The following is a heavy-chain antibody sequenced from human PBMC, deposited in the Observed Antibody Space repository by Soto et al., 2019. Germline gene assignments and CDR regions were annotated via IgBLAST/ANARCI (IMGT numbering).Heavy chain of an antibody. CDR3: ARDPVARGYYDSSGYSSDAFDI. V-gene: IGHV4-4*02. D-gene: IGHD3-22*01. CDR1: GGSIISSNW. J-gene: IGHJ3*02. CDR2: IYHSGST. Sequence: SETLSLTCAVSGGSIISSNWWSWVRHPPGKGLEWIGEIYHSGSTNYNPSLKSRVTISVDKSKNQFSLKLSSVTAADTAVYYCARDPVARGYYDSSGYSSDAFDIWGQGTMVTVSS.